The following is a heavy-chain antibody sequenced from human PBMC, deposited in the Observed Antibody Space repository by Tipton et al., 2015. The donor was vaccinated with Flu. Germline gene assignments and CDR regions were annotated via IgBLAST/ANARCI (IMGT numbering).Heavy chain of an antibody. CDR2: IRSKAYGGTT. Sequence: SLRLSCTASGFTFGDYAMSWVRQAPGKGLEWVGFIRSKAYGGTTEYAASEKGRFTISRDDSKSIAYLQMNSLKTEDTAVYYCTRARSTFYGSGSYNYWGQGTLVTVSS. D-gene: IGHD3-10*01. CDR3: TRARSTFYGSGSYNY. CDR1: GFTFGDYA. V-gene: IGHV3-49*04. J-gene: IGHJ4*02.